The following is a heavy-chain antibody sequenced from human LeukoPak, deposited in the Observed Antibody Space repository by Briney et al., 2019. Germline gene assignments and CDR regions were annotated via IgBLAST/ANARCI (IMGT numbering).Heavy chain of an antibody. CDR2: INHSGST. CDR3: ARLIAVAGPIDY. J-gene: IGHJ4*02. V-gene: IGHV4-34*01. D-gene: IGHD6-19*01. Sequence: SETLSLTCAVYGGSSSGYYWSWIRQPPGKGREWIGEINHSGSTNYNPSLKSRVTISVDTSKNQFSLKLSSVTAADTAVYCCARLIAVAGPIDYWGQGTLVTVSS. CDR1: GGSSSGYY.